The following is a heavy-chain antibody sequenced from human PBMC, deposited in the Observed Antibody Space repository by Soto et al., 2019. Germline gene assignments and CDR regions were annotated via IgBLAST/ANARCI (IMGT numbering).Heavy chain of an antibody. V-gene: IGHV1-3*01. Sequence: ASVKVSCKASGYTFTSYAMHWVRQAPGQRLEWMGWINAGNGNTNYAQTFQGWVTMTRDTSISTAYMELSRLRSDDTAVYYCARDGEGIAVPGNSFDIWGQGTMVTVSS. CDR3: ARDGEGIAVPGNSFDI. CDR1: GYTFTSYA. CDR2: INAGNGNT. J-gene: IGHJ3*02. D-gene: IGHD6-19*01.